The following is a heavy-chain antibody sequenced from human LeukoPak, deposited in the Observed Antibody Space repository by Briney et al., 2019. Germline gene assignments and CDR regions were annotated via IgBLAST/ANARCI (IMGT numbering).Heavy chain of an antibody. CDR3: ARDLGQYYDTSDNWFDP. D-gene: IGHD3-22*01. V-gene: IGHV3-7*01. CDR2: IKQDGSEK. J-gene: IGHJ5*02. Sequence: GGSLRLSCAASGFTFSSYWMSWVRQAPGKGLEWVANIKQDGSEKYYVDSVKGRFTISRDNAKNSLNLQMNSLRAEDTAVYYCARDLGQYYDTSDNWFDPWGQGTLVTVSS. CDR1: GFTFSSYW.